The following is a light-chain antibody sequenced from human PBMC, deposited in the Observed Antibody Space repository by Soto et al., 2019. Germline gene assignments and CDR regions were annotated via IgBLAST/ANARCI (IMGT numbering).Light chain of an antibody. CDR1: SSNIGNNY. J-gene: IGLJ1*01. Sequence: QSVLTQPPSVSAAPGQKVTISCSGSSSNIGNNYVSWYQQLPGTAPKLLIYENNKRPSGIPDRFPGSKSGTSATLGITGLQTGDEADYYCGTWDSSLSALFGTGTKVTVL. CDR2: ENN. V-gene: IGLV1-51*02. CDR3: GTWDSSLSAL.